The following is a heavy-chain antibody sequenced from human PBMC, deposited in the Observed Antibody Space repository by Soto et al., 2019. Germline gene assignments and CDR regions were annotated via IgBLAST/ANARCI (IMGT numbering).Heavy chain of an antibody. D-gene: IGHD5-12*01. Sequence: GGSLRLSCAASGFTFSSYGMHWVRQAPGKGLEWVAVIWYDGSNKYYADSVKGRFTISRANSKNTLYLQMNSLRAEDTAVYYCARYVSAYSGYDSRTPNNPFDYWGQGTLVTVSS. J-gene: IGHJ4*02. V-gene: IGHV3-33*01. CDR1: GFTFSSYG. CDR3: ARYVSAYSGYDSRTPNNPFDY. CDR2: IWYDGSNK.